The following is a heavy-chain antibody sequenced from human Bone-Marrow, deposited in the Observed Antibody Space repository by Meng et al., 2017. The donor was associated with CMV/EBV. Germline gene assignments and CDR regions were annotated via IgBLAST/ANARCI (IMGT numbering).Heavy chain of an antibody. CDR3: ARDYSSSSAYYGMDV. Sequence: SVKVSCKASGGTFSSYAISWVRQAPGQGLEWMGGIIPIFGTANYAQKFQGRVTITTDESTSTAYMELSSLRSEDTAVYYCARDYSSSSAYYGMDVWGQGTSVTVSS. J-gene: IGHJ6*02. CDR2: IIPIFGTA. V-gene: IGHV1-69*05. CDR1: GGTFSSYA. D-gene: IGHD6-6*01.